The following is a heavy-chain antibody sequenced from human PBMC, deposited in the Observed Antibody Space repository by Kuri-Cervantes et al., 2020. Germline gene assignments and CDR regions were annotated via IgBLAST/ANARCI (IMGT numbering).Heavy chain of an antibody. V-gene: IGHV1-3*01. J-gene: IGHJ6*03. D-gene: IGHD3-10*01. CDR3: ARGDGSGSYYRSYYYYYYMDV. CDR1: GYTFTSYA. CDR2: INGGNGNT. Sequence: ASVKVPCKASGYTFTSYAIHWVRQAPGQRLEWMAWINGGNGNTKYSQKFQGRVTITADESTSTAYMELSSLRSEDTAVYYCARGDGSGSYYRSYYYYYYMDVWGKGTTVTVSS.